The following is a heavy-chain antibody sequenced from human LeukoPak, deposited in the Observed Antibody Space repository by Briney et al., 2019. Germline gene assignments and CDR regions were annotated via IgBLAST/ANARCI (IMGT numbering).Heavy chain of an antibody. J-gene: IGHJ6*03. CDR1: GFNFNIYR. Sequence: GGSLRLSCTASGFNFNIYRMNWVCQAPGKGLEWVSCIRGDGTDINYADSVKGRFTISRDNAENSVYLQMNSLRDEDTAVYYCARDQGHYYYYMDVWGKGTTVTVSS. CDR3: ARDQGHYYYYMDV. V-gene: IGHV3-48*02. CDR2: IRGDGTDI.